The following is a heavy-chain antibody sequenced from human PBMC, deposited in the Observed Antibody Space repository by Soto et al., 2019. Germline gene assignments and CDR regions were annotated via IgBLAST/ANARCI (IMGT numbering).Heavy chain of an antibody. CDR3: ARGSSIAGHYYGMDV. CDR1: GGSISSGGYY. CDR2: NYYSGIT. D-gene: IGHD6-6*01. J-gene: IGHJ6*02. V-gene: IGHV4-31*03. Sequence: QVQLQESGPGLVKPSQTLSLTCTVSGGSISSGGYYWTWIRQHPGKGLEWIGYNYYSGITYYNPSLKSRVTISLDTSKNQFSLKLGSVTAADTAVYYCARGSSIAGHYYGMDVWGQGTTVTVSS.